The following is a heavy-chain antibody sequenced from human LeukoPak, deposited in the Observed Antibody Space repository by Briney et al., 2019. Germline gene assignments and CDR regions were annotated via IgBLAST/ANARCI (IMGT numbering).Heavy chain of an antibody. Sequence: PGGSLRLSCAASGFTFSRSSLSWVRQAPGQGLEWVSSMSGAGDIAHYAESVRGRFTISRDNSKNTLYLQMNSLRAEDTAVYYCAKDMMVVVVVAATGFDYWGQGTLVTVSS. J-gene: IGHJ4*02. V-gene: IGHV3-23*01. CDR2: MSGAGDIA. CDR3: AKDMMVVVVVAATGFDY. D-gene: IGHD2-15*01. CDR1: GFTFSRSS.